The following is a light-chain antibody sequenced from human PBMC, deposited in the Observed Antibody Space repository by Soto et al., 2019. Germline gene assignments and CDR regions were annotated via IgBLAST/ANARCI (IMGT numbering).Light chain of an antibody. J-gene: IGKJ5*01. CDR2: DVS. CDR3: QHRYNWLIA. V-gene: IGKV3-11*01. Sequence: EIVLTQSPDTLSLSPGERATLSCRASQSVTSFLGWYQQKPGQAPRLLIYDVSDRATGVPARFSGSGSGTDFTLTISSLEPEDFAVYYCQHRYNWLIAFGQGTRLEIK. CDR1: QSVTSF.